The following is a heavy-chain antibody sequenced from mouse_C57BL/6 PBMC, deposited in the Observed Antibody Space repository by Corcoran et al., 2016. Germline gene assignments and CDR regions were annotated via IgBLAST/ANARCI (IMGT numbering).Heavy chain of an antibody. CDR3: TPGRLRRSFDY. V-gene: IGHV1-15*01. CDR2: IDPETGGT. D-gene: IGHD2-4*01. J-gene: IGHJ2*01. Sequence: QVQLQQSGAELVRPGASVTLSCKASGYTFTDYEMHWVKQTPVHGLEWIGAIDPETGGTAYNQKFKGKAILTADKSSSTAYMELRSLTSEDSAVYYCTPGRLRRSFDYWGQGTTLTVSS. CDR1: GYTFTDYE.